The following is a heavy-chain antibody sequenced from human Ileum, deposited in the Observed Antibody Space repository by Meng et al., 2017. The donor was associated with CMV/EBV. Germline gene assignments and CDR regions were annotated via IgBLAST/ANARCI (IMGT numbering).Heavy chain of an antibody. CDR3: ASYGGNLGY. V-gene: IGHV3-30-3*01. D-gene: IGHD4-23*01. J-gene: IGHJ4*02. CDR1: GFTFSSYA. Sequence: LSCAASGFTFSSYAMHWVRQAPGKGLEWVEVISYDGSNKYYADSVKGRFTISRDNSKNTLYLQMNSLRAEDTAVYYCASYGGNLGYWGQGTLVTVSS. CDR2: ISYDGSNK.